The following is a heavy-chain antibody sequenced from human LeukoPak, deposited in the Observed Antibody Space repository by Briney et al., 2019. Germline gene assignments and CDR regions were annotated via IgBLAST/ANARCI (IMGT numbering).Heavy chain of an antibody. J-gene: IGHJ6*02. V-gene: IGHV3-21*01. CDR2: ISSSSSYI. CDR3: AKDRSKLWEYYYYGMDV. Sequence: PGGSLRLSCAASGFTFSSYSMNWVRQAPGKGLEWVSSISSSSSYIYYADSVKGRFTISRDNAKNSLYLQMNSLRAEDTAVYYCAKDRSKLWEYYYYGMDVWGQGTTVTVSS. CDR1: GFTFSSYS. D-gene: IGHD3-10*01.